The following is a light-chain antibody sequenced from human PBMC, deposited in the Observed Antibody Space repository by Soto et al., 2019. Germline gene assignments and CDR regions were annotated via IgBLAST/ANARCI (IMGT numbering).Light chain of an antibody. Sequence: ALTQPPSASGSPGQSVTISCTGTSSDVGGYNYVSWYQQHPGKAPKLMIYEVSKRPSGVPDRFSGSKSGNTASLTVSGLQAEDEADYYCSSYAGSNNYVFGTGTKVTVL. CDR3: SSYAGSNNYV. CDR1: SSDVGGYNY. J-gene: IGLJ1*01. CDR2: EVS. V-gene: IGLV2-8*01.